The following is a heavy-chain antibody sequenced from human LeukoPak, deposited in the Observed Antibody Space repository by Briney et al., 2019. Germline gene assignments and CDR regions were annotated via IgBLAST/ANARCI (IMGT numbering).Heavy chain of an antibody. J-gene: IGHJ4*02. CDR2: IYNSGNT. Sequence: PSETLSLTCTVSGASVGDYYWSWIREPAGKGLEWLGRIYNSGNTIYNPSLQSRVTISVDVSKNQFSLRLISMTAADTGIYYCAVDNRDFWGQGTLVTVSS. CDR1: GASVGDYY. D-gene: IGHD2/OR15-2a*01. CDR3: AVDNRDF. V-gene: IGHV4-4*07.